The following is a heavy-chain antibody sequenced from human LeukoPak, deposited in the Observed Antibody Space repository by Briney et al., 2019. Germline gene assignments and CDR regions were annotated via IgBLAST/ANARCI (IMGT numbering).Heavy chain of an antibody. Sequence: GRSLRLSCAASGFTFDDYAMHWVRQAPGKGLEWVSGISWNGGSIGYADSVKGRFTISRDNAKNSLYLQMNSLRAEDTALYHCARDHDSSGYYDYWGQGTLVTVSS. CDR2: ISWNGGSI. CDR1: GFTFDDYA. D-gene: IGHD3-22*01. J-gene: IGHJ4*02. CDR3: ARDHDSSGYYDY. V-gene: IGHV3-9*01.